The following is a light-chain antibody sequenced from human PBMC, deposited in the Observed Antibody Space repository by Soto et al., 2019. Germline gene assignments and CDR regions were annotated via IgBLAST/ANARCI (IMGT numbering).Light chain of an antibody. CDR2: GNN. Sequence: QSVLTQPPSVSGAPGQRVTISCTGSNSNIGAGFVVHWYQQLPGTAPKLLIHGNNNRPSGVPDRFSGSKSDTSASLAITGLQADDEADYYCHSYDSRLNCYVFGTGTKVTVL. CDR3: HSYDSRLNCYV. J-gene: IGLJ1*01. V-gene: IGLV1-40*01. CDR1: NSNIGAGFV.